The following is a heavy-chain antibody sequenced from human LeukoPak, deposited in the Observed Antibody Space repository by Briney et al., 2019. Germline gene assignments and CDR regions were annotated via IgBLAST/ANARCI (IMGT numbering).Heavy chain of an antibody. D-gene: IGHD4-23*01. Sequence: SETLSLTCTVSGGSISSSSYDWGRIRQPPGKGLEWIGYIYYSGSTNYNPSLKSRATISVDTSKNQFSLKLSSVTAADTAVYYCARGATTVVTGDFYDYMDVWGKGTTVTVSS. V-gene: IGHV4-61*05. CDR3: ARGATTVVTGDFYDYMDV. J-gene: IGHJ6*03. CDR1: GGSISSSSYD. CDR2: IYYSGST.